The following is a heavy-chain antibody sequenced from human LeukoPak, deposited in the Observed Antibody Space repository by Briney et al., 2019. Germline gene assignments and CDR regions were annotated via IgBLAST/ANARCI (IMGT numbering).Heavy chain of an antibody. D-gene: IGHD3-22*01. CDR1: GGSISSSSYE. J-gene: IGHJ4*02. CDR2: IYDSGST. V-gene: IGHV4-39*07. Sequence: SETMSLTSPVSGGSISSSSYEWDWLRQPPGRGREGFGIIYDSGSTYYNASLKSRVTISVDTSKNQFSLKVTSVTAADTAVYYCARAVGYYFNKSGRSKTFDYWGQGTLVTVSS. CDR3: ARAVGYYFNKSGRSKTFDY.